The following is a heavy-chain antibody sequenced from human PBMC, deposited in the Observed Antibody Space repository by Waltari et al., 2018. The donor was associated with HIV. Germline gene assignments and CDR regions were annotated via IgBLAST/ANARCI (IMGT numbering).Heavy chain of an antibody. CDR1: GGSFCGIY. D-gene: IGHD4-4*01. J-gene: IGHJ4*02. CDR2: INHGGST. CDR3: ARRPHGYSPFDS. V-gene: IGHV4-34*01. Sequence: QVQLQQWGAGLLKPSETLSLTCAVYGGSFCGIYWSWIRQPPEKGLEWIGEINHGGSTNYNPSLKSRVTMSVDTSKNQFSLKLSSMTAADTAVYYCARRPHGYSPFDSWGQGTLVSVSS.